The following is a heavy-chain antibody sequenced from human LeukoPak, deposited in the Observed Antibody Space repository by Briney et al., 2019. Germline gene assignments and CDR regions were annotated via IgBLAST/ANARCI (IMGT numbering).Heavy chain of an antibody. Sequence: SETLSLTCTVSGGSISSSSYYWGWIRQPPGKGLERIGSIYYSGSTYYNPSLKSRVTISVDTSKNQFSLKLSSVTAADTAVYYCARHHYYDSSGYYNWFDPWGQGTLVTVSS. D-gene: IGHD3-22*01. CDR3: ARHHYYDSSGYYNWFDP. V-gene: IGHV4-39*01. CDR1: GGSISSSSYY. CDR2: IYYSGST. J-gene: IGHJ5*02.